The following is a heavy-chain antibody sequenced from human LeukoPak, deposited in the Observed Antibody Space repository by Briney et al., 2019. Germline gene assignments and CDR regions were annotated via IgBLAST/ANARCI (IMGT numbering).Heavy chain of an antibody. CDR2: ISSSGSTI. CDR1: GGSFSGYY. V-gene: IGHV3-11*04. Sequence: PSETLSLTCAVYGGSFSGYYWSWIRQPPGKGLEWVSYISSSGSTIYYADSVKGRFTISRDNAKNSLYLQMNSLRAEDTAVYYCARELTQQLVRVFDYWGQGTLVTVSS. CDR3: ARELTQQLVRVFDY. D-gene: IGHD6-13*01. J-gene: IGHJ4*02.